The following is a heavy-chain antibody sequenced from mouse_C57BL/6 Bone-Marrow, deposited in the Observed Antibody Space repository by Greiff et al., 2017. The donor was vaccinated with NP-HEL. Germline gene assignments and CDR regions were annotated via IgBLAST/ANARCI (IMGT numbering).Heavy chain of an antibody. V-gene: IGHV7-3*01. J-gene: IGHJ2*01. CDR3: ARYTRGYFDY. Sequence: EVKLMESGGGLVQPGGSLSLSCAASGFTFTDYYMSWVRQPPGKALEWLGFIRNKANGYTTEYSASVKGQFTISRDNSQSILYLQMNALRAEDSATYYCARYTRGYFDYWGQGTTLTDSS. CDR1: GFTFTDYY. CDR2: IRNKANGYTT.